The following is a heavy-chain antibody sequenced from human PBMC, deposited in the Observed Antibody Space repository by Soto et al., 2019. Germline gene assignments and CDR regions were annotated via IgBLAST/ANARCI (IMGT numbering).Heavy chain of an antibody. CDR1: GYIFTKHW. Sequence: ESLKISCQGSGYIFTKHWIAWVRQKPGKGLEWIGIIDPFDSDDRYSPSFEGQVTISVDKSNNTAFLRWDKSKTSDTATYFCARRALDPNGHYYPYNRFDSRGLGTHVTVSS. D-gene: IGHD3-22*01. CDR3: ARRALDPNGHYYPYNRFDS. J-gene: IGHJ5*01. CDR2: IDPFDSDD. V-gene: IGHV5-51*01.